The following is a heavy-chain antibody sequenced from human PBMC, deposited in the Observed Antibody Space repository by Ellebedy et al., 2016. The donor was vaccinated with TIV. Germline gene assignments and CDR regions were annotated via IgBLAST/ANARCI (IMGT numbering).Heavy chain of an antibody. CDR3: ARDRWGGFGELSGSFDY. CDR1: GGTFSSYA. CDR2: IIPIFGTA. J-gene: IGHJ4*02. D-gene: IGHD3-10*01. V-gene: IGHV1-69*13. Sequence: ASVKVSCKASGGTFSSYAISWVRQAPGQGLEWMGGIIPIFGTANYAQKFQGRVTITADESTSTAYMELRSLRSDDTAVYYCARDRWGGFGELSGSFDYWGQGTLVAVSS.